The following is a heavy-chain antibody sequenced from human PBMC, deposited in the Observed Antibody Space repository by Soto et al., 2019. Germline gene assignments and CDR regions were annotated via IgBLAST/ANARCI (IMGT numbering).Heavy chain of an antibody. J-gene: IGHJ5*02. Sequence: QVQLVQSGAEVKKPGSSVKVSCKASVGTFSSYTISWVRQAPGQGLEWMGRIIPILGIANYAQKFQGRVTITANKSTSTDYMELSRLRSEDTAVYYCAGSIASAGTNWFDPWGQGTLVTVSS. CDR2: IIPILGIA. V-gene: IGHV1-69*02. CDR1: VGTFSSYT. D-gene: IGHD6-13*01. CDR3: AGSIASAGTNWFDP.